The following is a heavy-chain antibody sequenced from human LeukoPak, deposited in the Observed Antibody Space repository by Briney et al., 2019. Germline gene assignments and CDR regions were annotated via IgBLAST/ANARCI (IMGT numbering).Heavy chain of an antibody. V-gene: IGHV1-69*13. CDR2: IIPIFGTA. CDR3: ASGYSGYDPGPGYYYGMDV. CDR1: GGTFSSYA. Sequence: RASVTVSCKASGGTFSSYAISWVRQAPGQGLEWMGGIIPIFGTANYAQKFQGRVTITADESTSTAYMELSSLRSEDTAVYYCASGYSGYDPGPGYYYGMDVWGQGTTVTVSS. D-gene: IGHD5-12*01. J-gene: IGHJ6*02.